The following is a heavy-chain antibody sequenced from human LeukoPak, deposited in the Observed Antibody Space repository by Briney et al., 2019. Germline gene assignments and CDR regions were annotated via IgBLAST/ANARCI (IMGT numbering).Heavy chain of an antibody. V-gene: IGHV3-21*01. CDR1: GFTFSSHS. J-gene: IGHJ4*02. Sequence: GGSLRLSCAASGFTFSSHSVNWVRQAPGKGLEWVSSISSSSSYIYYADSVKGRFTISRDNAKNSLYLQMNSLRAEDTAVYYCARGTSSSWYYFDYWGQGTLVTVSS. D-gene: IGHD6-13*01. CDR3: ARGTSSSWYYFDY. CDR2: ISSSSSYI.